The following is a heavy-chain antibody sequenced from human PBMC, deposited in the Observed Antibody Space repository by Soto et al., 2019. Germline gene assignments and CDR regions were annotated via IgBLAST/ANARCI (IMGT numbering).Heavy chain of an antibody. CDR3: AELTRYRSGADCGA. CDR1: GFPFSSRA. CDR2: ISGTGTIT. Sequence: EVQLLESGGGLVQPGGSLRLSCAASGFPFSSRALSRERQAPGKGLEWVAAISGTGTITYYADTVKGRFTISRDTSKNPRYPQMNSLTSPDPAVYYCAELTRYRSGADCGAWCQGTLVTVSS. V-gene: IGHV3-23*01. D-gene: IGHD2-15*01. J-gene: IGHJ5*02.